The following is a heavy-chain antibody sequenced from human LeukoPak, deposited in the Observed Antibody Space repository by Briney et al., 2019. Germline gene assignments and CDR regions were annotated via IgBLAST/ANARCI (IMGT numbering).Heavy chain of an antibody. CDR3: AGNYGPYYFDY. V-gene: IGHV3-33*01. J-gene: IGHJ4*02. Sequence: GRSLRLSCAASGFTFSNYGMHWVRQAPGKGLEWVVVIWYDGSNKYYADSVKCRFTISRDNSKNTLYLQMNSLRAEDTAVYYCAGNYGPYYFDYWGQGTLVTVSS. CDR2: IWYDGSNK. D-gene: IGHD3-10*01. CDR1: GFTFSNYG.